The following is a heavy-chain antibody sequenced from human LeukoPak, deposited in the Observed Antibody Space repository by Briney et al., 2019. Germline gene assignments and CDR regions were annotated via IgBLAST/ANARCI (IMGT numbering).Heavy chain of an antibody. CDR2: IIPIFGTA. V-gene: IGHV1-69*05. CDR3: ARSSLRYFDWSIDY. D-gene: IGHD3-9*01. Sequence: ASVKVSCKASGGTFSSYAISWVRQAPGKGLEWMARIIPIFGTANYAQKFQGRVTITTDESTSTAYMELSSLRTEDTAVYYCARSSLRYFDWSIDYWGQGTLVTVSS. J-gene: IGHJ4*02. CDR1: GGTFSSYA.